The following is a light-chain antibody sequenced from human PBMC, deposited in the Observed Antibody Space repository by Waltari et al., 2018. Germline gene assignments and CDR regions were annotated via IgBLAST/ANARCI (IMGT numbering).Light chain of an antibody. CDR1: DSDIGRNF. CDR3: ATWESGLSL. CDR2: ENT. Sequence: QSVLTQPPSVSAAAGQRVTISCSGTDSDIGRNFVSWYQRVPGTAPRLLIHENTGRPSGVPDRFPGSKSGTSATLDIAGLQTGDEAQYYCATWESGLSLFGGGTTLTVL. J-gene: IGLJ3*02. V-gene: IGLV1-51*02.